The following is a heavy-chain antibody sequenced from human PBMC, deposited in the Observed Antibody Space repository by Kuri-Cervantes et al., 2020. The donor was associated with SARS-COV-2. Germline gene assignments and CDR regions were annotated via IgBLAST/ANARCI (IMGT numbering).Heavy chain of an antibody. V-gene: IGHV3-30*04. CDR3: ASELLWYFDL. CDR1: GFTFSSYA. Sequence: GGSLRLSCAASGFTFSSYAMHWVRQAPGKGLEWVAVISYDGSNKYYADSVKGRFTISRDNSKNTLYLQMNSLRAEDTAVYYCASELLWYFDLWGRGTRVTVSS. J-gene: IGHJ2*01. CDR2: ISYDGSNK. D-gene: IGHD1-26*01.